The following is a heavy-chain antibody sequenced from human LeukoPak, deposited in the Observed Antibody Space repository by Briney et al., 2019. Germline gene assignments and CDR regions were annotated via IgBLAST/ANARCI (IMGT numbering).Heavy chain of an antibody. D-gene: IGHD1-26*01. V-gene: IGHV4-59*05. J-gene: IGHJ5*02. CDR2: IYYSGST. CDR1: GGSIRSYY. CDR3: ATYLGSYRFDP. Sequence: SETLSLTCTVSGGSIRSYYWSWIRQPPGKGLEWIGSIYYSGSTYYNPSLKSRVTISVDTSKNQFSLKLSSVTAADTAVYYCATYLGSYRFDPWGQGTLVTVSS.